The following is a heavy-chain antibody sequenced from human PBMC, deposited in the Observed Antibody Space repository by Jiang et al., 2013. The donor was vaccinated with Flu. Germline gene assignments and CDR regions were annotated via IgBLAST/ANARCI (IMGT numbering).Heavy chain of an antibody. CDR3: ATDEGGYNLNSIFSFDY. Sequence: SSVKVSCKASGGTFSSYAINWVRQAPGQGLEWMGRIIPILGVPNYAQKFQGRVTITADKSTSTAYMELSSLRSEDTALYYCATDEGGYNLNSIFSFDYWGQGTLVTVSS. J-gene: IGHJ4*02. CDR2: IIPILGVP. V-gene: IGHV1-69*04. D-gene: IGHD5-24*01. CDR1: GGTFSSYA.